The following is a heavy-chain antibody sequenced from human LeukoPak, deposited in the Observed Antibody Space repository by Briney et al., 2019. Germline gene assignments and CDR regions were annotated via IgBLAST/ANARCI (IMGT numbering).Heavy chain of an antibody. CDR1: GFTFSNYA. D-gene: IGHD2-21*01. CDR2: INSDGSST. Sequence: PGGSLRLSCAASGFTFSNYAMTWVRQAPGKGLVWVSRINSDGSSTNSADSVKGRFTISRDNAKNTLYLQMNTLSADDTAVYYCARSKGGAHTGDFDLWGRGTLVTVSS. CDR3: ARSKGGAHTGDFDL. V-gene: IGHV3-74*01. J-gene: IGHJ2*01.